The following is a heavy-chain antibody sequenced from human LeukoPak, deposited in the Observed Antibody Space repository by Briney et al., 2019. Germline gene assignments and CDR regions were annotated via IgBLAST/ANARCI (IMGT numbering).Heavy chain of an antibody. D-gene: IGHD6-13*01. V-gene: IGHV3-30-3*01. CDR1: GFTFSSYA. Sequence: GGSLRLSCAASGFTFSSYAMHWVRQAPGKGLEWVAVISYDGSNKYYADSVKGQFTISRDNSKNTLYLQMNSLRAEDTAVYYCARDRTAAAGTPHGSWGQGTLVTVSS. CDR2: ISYDGSNK. J-gene: IGHJ5*02. CDR3: ARDRTAAAGTPHGS.